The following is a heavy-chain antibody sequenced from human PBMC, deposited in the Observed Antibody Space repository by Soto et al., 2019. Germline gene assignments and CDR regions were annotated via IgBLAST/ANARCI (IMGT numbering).Heavy chain of an antibody. CDR3: ARSTVTTYFDY. CDR2: IIPIFGTA. J-gene: IGHJ4*02. D-gene: IGHD4-17*01. V-gene: IGHV1-69*06. CDR1: GGTFSSNS. Sequence: QVQLVQSGAEVKKPGSSVKVSCKASGGTFSSNSISWVRQAPGQGLEWMGGIIPIFGTANYAQKLQGRVTMTTDTSTSTAYMELRSLRSDDTAVYYCARSTVTTYFDYWGQGTLVTVSS.